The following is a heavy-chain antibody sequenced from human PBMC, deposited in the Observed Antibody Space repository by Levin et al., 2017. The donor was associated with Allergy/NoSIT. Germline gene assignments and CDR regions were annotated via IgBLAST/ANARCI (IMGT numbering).Heavy chain of an antibody. CDR2: INPKSVGT. CDR1: GYTFTGYY. Sequence: ASVKVSCKASGYTFTGYYMNWVRQAPGQGLEWMGWINPKSVGTIFALIVLVLFTMTTDTTISTAYMELNNLRSDDTAYYYGARDLTSSWYYFDAWGQGTLVTVSS. D-gene: IGHD6-13*01. J-gene: IGHJ4*02. V-gene: IGHV1-2*02. CDR3: ARDLTSSWYYFDA.